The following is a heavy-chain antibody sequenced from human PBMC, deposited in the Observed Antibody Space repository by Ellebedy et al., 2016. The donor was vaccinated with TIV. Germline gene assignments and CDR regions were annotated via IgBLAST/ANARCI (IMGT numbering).Heavy chain of an antibody. V-gene: IGHV5-51*01. Sequence: GESLKISXKGSGYSFTSYWIGWVRQMPGKGLEWMGIIYPGDSDTRYSPSFQGQVTISADKSISTAYLQWSSLKASDTAMYYCARQGPYDFWSGYYSWETWFDPWGQGTLVTVSS. CDR1: GYSFTSYW. J-gene: IGHJ5*02. CDR2: IYPGDSDT. D-gene: IGHD3-3*01. CDR3: ARQGPYDFWSGYYSWETWFDP.